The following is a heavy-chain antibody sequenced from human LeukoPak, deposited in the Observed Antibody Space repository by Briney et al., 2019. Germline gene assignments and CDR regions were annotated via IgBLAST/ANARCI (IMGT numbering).Heavy chain of an antibody. V-gene: IGHV3-11*04. CDR1: GFTFSDYY. CDR3: ARGGLVRFLEWLPEGYYGMDV. J-gene: IGHJ6*02. D-gene: IGHD3-3*01. Sequence: PGGSLRLSCAASGFTFSDYYMSWIRQAPGKGLEWVSYISSSGSTIYYADSVKGRFTISRDNAKNSLYLQMNSLRAEDTAVYYCARGGLVRFLEWLPEGYYGMDVWGQGTTVTVSS. CDR2: ISSSGSTI.